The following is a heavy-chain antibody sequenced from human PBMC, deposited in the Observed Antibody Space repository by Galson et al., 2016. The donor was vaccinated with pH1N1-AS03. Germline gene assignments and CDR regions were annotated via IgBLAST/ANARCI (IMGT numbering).Heavy chain of an antibody. CDR1: GYTFNTYD. D-gene: IGHD1-1*01. CDR3: ARGKSGSFQDAFDI. Sequence: SVKVSCKASGYTFNTYDMNWVRQAPGQGLEWMGWINTNTGNPTYAQGFTGRFVFSLDTSVSTAYLHISSLKAEDTAVYYCARGKSGSFQDAFDIWGQGTMATVSS. V-gene: IGHV7-4-1*02. J-gene: IGHJ3*02. CDR2: INTNTGNP.